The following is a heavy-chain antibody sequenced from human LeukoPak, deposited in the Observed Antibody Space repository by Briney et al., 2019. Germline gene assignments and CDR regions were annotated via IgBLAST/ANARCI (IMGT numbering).Heavy chain of an antibody. CDR1: GFTFRSYA. J-gene: IGHJ4*02. Sequence: GRSLRLSCAASGFTFRSYAINCGRQAPGKGLEWVSAIRGSGGNTYCADSEKGRFTICRDNSKSTLYLQMNSLRAEDTAVYYCARGGVGGFVGATYFDYWGQGTLVTVS. V-gene: IGHV3-23*01. CDR3: ARGGVGGFVGATYFDY. D-gene: IGHD1-26*01. CDR2: IRGSGGNT.